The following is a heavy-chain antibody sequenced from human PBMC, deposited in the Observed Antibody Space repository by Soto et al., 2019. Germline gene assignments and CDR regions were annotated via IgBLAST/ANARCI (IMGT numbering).Heavy chain of an antibody. CDR2: IYYSGST. D-gene: IGHD6-13*01. CDR3: ARVVLGSWAPYYFDY. V-gene: IGHV4-31*03. J-gene: IGHJ4*02. Sequence: PSETLSLTCSVSGGSISSGGYYWSWIRQQPGKGLEWIGYIYYSGSTYYNPSLKSRVTISVDTSKNQFSLKLSSVTAADTAVYYCARVVLGSWAPYYFDYWGQGTLVTVSS. CDR1: GGSISSGGYY.